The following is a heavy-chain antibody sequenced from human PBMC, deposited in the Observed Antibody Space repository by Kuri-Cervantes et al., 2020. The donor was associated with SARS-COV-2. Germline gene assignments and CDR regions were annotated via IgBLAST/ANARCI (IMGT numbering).Heavy chain of an antibody. CDR1: GFTFRSLA. J-gene: IGHJ4*02. CDR3: AKVHSGDNAYFDY. Sequence: GGSLRLSCAASGFTFRSLAMACVRQAPGKGLEWVSGLANNGESPYFADAVRGRFTNSRDNSKSALYLQMSSLRAEDTAVYSCAKVHSGDNAYFDYWGQGTLVTVSS. D-gene: IGHD4/OR15-4a*01. CDR2: LANNGESP. V-gene: IGHV3-23*01.